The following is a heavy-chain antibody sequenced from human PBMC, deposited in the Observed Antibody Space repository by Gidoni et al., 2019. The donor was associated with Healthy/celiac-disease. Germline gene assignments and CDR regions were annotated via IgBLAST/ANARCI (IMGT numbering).Heavy chain of an antibody. CDR3: ARALGYRRAFDI. D-gene: IGHD5-18*01. Sequence: QVQLQQWGAGLLKPPETLSLTCAVQGGSFSGDYWSCIRQHPGKGLEGIGKINHSGRTNYNPSLKSRVTISVDTSKNQFSLKLSSVTAADTAVYYCARALGYRRAFDIWGQGTMVTVSS. J-gene: IGHJ3*02. V-gene: IGHV4-34*01. CDR1: GGSFSGDY. CDR2: INHSGRT.